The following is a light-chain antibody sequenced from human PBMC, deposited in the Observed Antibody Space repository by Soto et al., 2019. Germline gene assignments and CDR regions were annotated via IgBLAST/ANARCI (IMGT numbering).Light chain of an antibody. J-gene: IGLJ2*01. Sequence: QSALTQPRSVSGSPGQSVTISCTGTSSDVGGYNYVSWYQQHPGKAPKLMIHDVTKRPSGVPERFSGSQSGNRASLTISGLQVEDEADYYCCSYAGSYSFDVIFGGGTKLTVL. CDR2: DVT. CDR1: SSDVGGYNY. V-gene: IGLV2-11*01. CDR3: CSYAGSYSFDVI.